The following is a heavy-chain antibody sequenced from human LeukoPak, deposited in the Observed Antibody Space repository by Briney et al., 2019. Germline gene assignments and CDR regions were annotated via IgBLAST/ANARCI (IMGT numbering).Heavy chain of an antibody. CDR1: GFIFSNDA. CDR3: AREDTALVIAY. CDR2: IWFDGSNK. J-gene: IGHJ4*02. Sequence: GGSLRLSCAASGFIFSNDAMHWVRQAPGKGLEWVAFIWFDGSNKHYADSVKGRFTISRDNSEDTLYLQMNSLRVEDTAVYYCAREDTALVIAYWGQGTLVTVSS. V-gene: IGHV3-33*01. D-gene: IGHD5-18*01.